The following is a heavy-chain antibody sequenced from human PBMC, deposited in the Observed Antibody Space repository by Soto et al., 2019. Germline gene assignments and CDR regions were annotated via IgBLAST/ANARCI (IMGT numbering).Heavy chain of an antibody. CDR1: GGSIINHY. V-gene: IGHV4-59*11. Sequence: QVQLQESGPGLVKPSETLSLTCTVSGGSIINHYWSWIRQPPGKGLEWIGYIYYSGSTNYNPSLKSRVTTSVLTFKHEYSTTSADQHASHFVHFSGVRYTGDTEYWGWRPPV. CDR2: IYYSGST. D-gene: IGHD1-26*01. J-gene: IGHJ4*02. CDR3: VRYTGDTEY.